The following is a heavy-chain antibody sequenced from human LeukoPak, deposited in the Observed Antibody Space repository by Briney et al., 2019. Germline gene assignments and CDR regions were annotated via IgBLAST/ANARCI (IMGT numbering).Heavy chain of an antibody. V-gene: IGHV4-39*01. D-gene: IGHD2-2*01. J-gene: IGHJ6*03. Sequence: SETLSLTCTVSGGSISSSSYYWGWIRQPPGKGLEWIGRIYYSVSTYYNPSLKSRVTISVDTSKNQFSLKLSSVTAADTAVYYCARRAIVVVPAASESYYYYYMDVWGKGTTVTASS. CDR3: ARRAIVVVPAASESYYYYYMDV. CDR2: IYYSVST. CDR1: GGSISSSSYY.